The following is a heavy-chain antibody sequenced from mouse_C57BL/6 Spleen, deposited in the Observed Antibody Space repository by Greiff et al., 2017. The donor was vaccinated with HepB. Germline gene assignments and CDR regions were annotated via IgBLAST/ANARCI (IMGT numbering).Heavy chain of an antibody. CDR1: GFTFSSYA. CDR3: TRGPPFYGSRGGFDY. J-gene: IGHJ2*01. D-gene: IGHD1-1*01. Sequence: DVKLVESGEGLVKPGGSLKLSCAASGFTFSSYAVSWVRQTPEKRLEWVAYISSGGDYIYYADTVKGRFTISRDNARNTLYLQMSSLKSEDTAMYYCTRGPPFYGSRGGFDYWGQGTTLTVSS. V-gene: IGHV5-9-1*02. CDR2: ISSGGDYI.